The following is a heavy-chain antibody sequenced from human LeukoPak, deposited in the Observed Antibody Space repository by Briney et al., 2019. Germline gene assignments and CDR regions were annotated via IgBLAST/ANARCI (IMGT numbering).Heavy chain of an antibody. CDR3: VAGVALDY. D-gene: IGHD3-3*01. J-gene: IGHJ4*02. Sequence: GGSLRLSCTASGLNFSVYYMTWIRQAPGNGLGAPGNGLEWLSHISKTGTSIYYADSVRGRFTISRDNAKNSLYLHMNSLRAEDMAVYYCVAGVALDYWGQGALVTVSS. CDR2: ISKTGTSI. V-gene: IGHV3-11*01. CDR1: GLNFSVYY.